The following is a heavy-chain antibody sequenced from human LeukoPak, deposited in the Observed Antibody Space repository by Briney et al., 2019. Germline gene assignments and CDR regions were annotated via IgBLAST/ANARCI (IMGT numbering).Heavy chain of an antibody. CDR1: GGSISSGNYL. J-gene: IGHJ4*02. CDR2: NSYFGST. V-gene: IGHV4-31*03. CDR3: ARSHGLY. Sequence: SETLSLTCTVSGGSISSGNYLWSWIRQHPGKGLEWIGYNSYFGSTNYNPSLKSRVTITLDTSKNQFSLNLYSVTAADTAVYYSARSHGLYWGPGTLVTVAS. D-gene: IGHD5-24*01.